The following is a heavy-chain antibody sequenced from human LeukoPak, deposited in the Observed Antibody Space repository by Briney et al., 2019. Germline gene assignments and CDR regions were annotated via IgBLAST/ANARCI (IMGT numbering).Heavy chain of an antibody. V-gene: IGHV3-21*01. CDR2: ISSSSSYI. CDR1: GFTFSSYN. J-gene: IGHJ3*02. CDR3: ARDFLEIDAFDI. D-gene: IGHD5-24*01. Sequence: PGGSLRLSCAASGFTFSSYNLNWVRQAPGKGLEWVSSISSSSSYIYYADSVKGRFTISRDNAKNSLYLQMNSLRAEDTAVYYCARDFLEIDAFDIWGQGTMVTVSS.